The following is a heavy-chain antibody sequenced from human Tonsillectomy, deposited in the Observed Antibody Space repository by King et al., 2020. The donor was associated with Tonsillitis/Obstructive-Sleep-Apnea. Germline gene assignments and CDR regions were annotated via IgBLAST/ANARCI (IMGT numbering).Heavy chain of an antibody. J-gene: IGHJ6*02. CDR2: IIPILGIA. D-gene: IGHD2-21*02. V-gene: IGHV1-69*10. CDR1: GGTFSNYA. CDR3: VAGPYCGGDCYSNYYYGMDV. Sequence: LQLVQSGAEVKKPGSSVKVSCKASGGTFSNYAISWVRQAPGQGLEWMGGIIPILGIANYAQKFQGRVTITADKSTSTVYMEVSSLRSEDTAVYYCVAGPYCGGDCYSNYYYGMDVWGQGTTLTVSS.